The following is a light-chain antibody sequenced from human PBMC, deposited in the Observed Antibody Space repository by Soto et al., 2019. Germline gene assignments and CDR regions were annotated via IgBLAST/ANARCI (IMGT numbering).Light chain of an antibody. Sequence: EIVLTQSPGTLSLSPGERATIPCRASRSVTRSYLAWYQQKPGQAPRLLIYDTSSRATGIPDRFSGSASGTDFTLTVSRLEPEDFPVYYCQHYDSSPLYPFGQGTKLEIK. CDR2: DTS. CDR3: QHYDSSPLYP. V-gene: IGKV3-20*01. CDR1: RSVTRSY. J-gene: IGKJ2*01.